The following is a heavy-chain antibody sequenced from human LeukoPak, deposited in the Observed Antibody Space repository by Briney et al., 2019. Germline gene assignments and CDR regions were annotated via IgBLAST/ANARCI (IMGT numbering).Heavy chain of an antibody. CDR3: ARVGDYCSSTSCSNWFDP. Sequence: PSETLSLTCTVSGGSISSGGYYWSWIRQPPGKGLEWIGYIYHSGSTYYNPSLKSRVTISVDRSKNQFSLKLSSVTAADTAVYYCARVGDYCSSTSCSNWFDPWGQGTLVTVSS. CDR1: GGSISSGGYY. CDR2: IYHSGST. D-gene: IGHD2-2*01. V-gene: IGHV4-30-2*01. J-gene: IGHJ5*02.